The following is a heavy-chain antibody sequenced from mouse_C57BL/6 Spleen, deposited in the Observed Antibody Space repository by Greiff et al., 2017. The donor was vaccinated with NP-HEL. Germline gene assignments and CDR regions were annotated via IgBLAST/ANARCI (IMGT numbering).Heavy chain of an antibody. D-gene: IGHD1-1*01. Sequence: EVMLVESGGDLVKPGGSLKLSCAASGFTFSSYGMSWVRQTPEKRLEWVATISSGGSYTYYPDSVKGRFTISRDNAKNTLYLQMSSLKSEDTAMYYCGRQSITTVVFDYWGQGTTLTVSS. CDR1: GFTFSSYG. J-gene: IGHJ2*01. CDR3: GRQSITTVVFDY. CDR2: ISSGGSYT. V-gene: IGHV5-6*02.